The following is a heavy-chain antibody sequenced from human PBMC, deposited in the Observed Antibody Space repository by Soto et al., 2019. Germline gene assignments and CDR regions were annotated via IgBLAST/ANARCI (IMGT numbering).Heavy chain of an antibody. CDR1: GFTFSSYA. J-gene: IGHJ4*02. Sequence: GGSLRLSCAASGFTFSSYAMSWVRQAPGKGLEWVSAISGSGGSTYYADSVKGRFTISRDNSKNTLYLQMNSLRAEDTAVYYCARDLSLYSSSWSPYFAYWGQGTLVTVSS. V-gene: IGHV3-23*01. CDR3: ARDLSLYSSSWSPYFAY. D-gene: IGHD6-13*01. CDR2: ISGSGGST.